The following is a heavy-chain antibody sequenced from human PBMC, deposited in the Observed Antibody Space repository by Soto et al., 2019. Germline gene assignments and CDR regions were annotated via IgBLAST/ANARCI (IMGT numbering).Heavy chain of an antibody. D-gene: IGHD6-19*01. V-gene: IGHV3-21*01. Sequence: EVQLVESGGGLVKPGGSLRLSCAASGFTFSSNSMKWVRQAPGKGLEWVSLISSSSSYIYYADSVKGRFTISRDNAKNSLYLQMNSLRAEDTAVYYCARVGYSSGWLPDYWGQETLVTVSS. CDR2: ISSSSSYI. J-gene: IGHJ4*02. CDR3: ARVGYSSGWLPDY. CDR1: GFTFSSNS.